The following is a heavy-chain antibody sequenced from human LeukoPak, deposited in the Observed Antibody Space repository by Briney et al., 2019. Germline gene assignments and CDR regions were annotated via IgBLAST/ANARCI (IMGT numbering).Heavy chain of an antibody. CDR3: ARDYYDSSGYYYVPLGY. D-gene: IGHD3-22*01. V-gene: IGHV3-30-3*01. J-gene: IGHJ4*02. Sequence: GGSLRLSCAASGFTFSSYAMHWVRQAPGKGLEWVAVISYDGNNKYYADSVKGRFTISRDNSKNTLYLQMNSLRAEDTAVYYCARDYYDSSGYYYVPLGYWGQGTLVTVSS. CDR1: GFTFSSYA. CDR2: ISYDGNNK.